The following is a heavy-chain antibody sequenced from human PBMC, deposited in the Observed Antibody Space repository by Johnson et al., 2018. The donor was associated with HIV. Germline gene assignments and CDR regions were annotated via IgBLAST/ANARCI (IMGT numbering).Heavy chain of an antibody. D-gene: IGHD5-12*01. CDR2: ISSGGSSI. CDR1: GFVFSDSH. J-gene: IGHJ3*02. Sequence: QVQLVESGGDLVKPGGSLRVSCVASGFVFSDSHMSWIRQAPGKGLEWISYISSGGSSIYYADSVKGRFTMSRDNAKKSLYLQLNRLRAEDTAVYYCASLGGYSGYGHDAFDIWGQGTMVTVSS. CDR3: ASLGGYSGYGHDAFDI. V-gene: IGHV3-11*04.